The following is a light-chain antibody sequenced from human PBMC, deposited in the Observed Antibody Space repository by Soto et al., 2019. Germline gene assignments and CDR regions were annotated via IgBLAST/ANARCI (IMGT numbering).Light chain of an antibody. Sequence: EIVLTQSPGTLSLSPEERATLSCRASQSVSSTYLIWYQQKPGQAPRLLIYGASSRATGVPDRFSGGGSGTDFTLTISRLEPEDFAVYYCQHCVNARTWTFGQGTKVDIK. CDR2: GAS. CDR1: QSVSSTY. V-gene: IGKV3-20*01. J-gene: IGKJ1*01. CDR3: QHCVNARTWT.